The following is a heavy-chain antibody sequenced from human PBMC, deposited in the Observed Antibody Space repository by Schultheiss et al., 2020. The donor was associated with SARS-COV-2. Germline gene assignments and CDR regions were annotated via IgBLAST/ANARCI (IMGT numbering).Heavy chain of an antibody. D-gene: IGHD2-21*01. J-gene: IGHJ4*02. CDR2: IWYDGSNK. CDR3: AKVGSILWWCSYDY. CDR1: GFTFSSYG. V-gene: IGHV3-33*08. Sequence: GGSLRLSCAASGFTFSSYGMHWVRQAPGKGLEWVAVIWYDGSNKYYADSVKGRFTISRDNSKNTLYLQMNSLRAEDTAVYYCAKVGSILWWCSYDYWGQGTLVTVSS.